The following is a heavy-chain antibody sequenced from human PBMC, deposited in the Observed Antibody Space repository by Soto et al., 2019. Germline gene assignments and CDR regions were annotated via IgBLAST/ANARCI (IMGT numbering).Heavy chain of an antibody. CDR3: VRSKGGYSYGTPFDY. D-gene: IGHD5-18*01. Sequence: GGSLRLSCAASGFPFSGYGMPWFRQVPGKGLVWVSQINFDGSRTDYADSVKGRFTISRDNAEDTLYLQMNSLRPEDTALYYCVRSKGGYSYGTPFDYWGQGTLVTVSS. CDR2: INFDGSRT. J-gene: IGHJ4*02. V-gene: IGHV3-74*01. CDR1: GFPFSGYG.